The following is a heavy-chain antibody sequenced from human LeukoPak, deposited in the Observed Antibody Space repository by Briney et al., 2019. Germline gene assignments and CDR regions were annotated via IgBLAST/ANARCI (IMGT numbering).Heavy chain of an antibody. Sequence: GGSLRLSCVGSGFIFNNYAMTWVRQAPGKGLEGVSSISGGGDNTHYADFARGRFTISRDNSKNTLYMEMNRLRAEDTAIYYCAKDDWTEDLYYFDHWGQGTLVTVSS. CDR2: ISGGGDNT. CDR3: AKDDWTEDLYYFDH. J-gene: IGHJ4*02. CDR1: GFIFNNYA. D-gene: IGHD3/OR15-3a*01. V-gene: IGHV3-23*01.